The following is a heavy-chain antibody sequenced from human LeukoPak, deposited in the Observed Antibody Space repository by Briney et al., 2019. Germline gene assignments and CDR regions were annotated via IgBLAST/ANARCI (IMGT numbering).Heavy chain of an antibody. D-gene: IGHD3-3*01. V-gene: IGHV4-39*01. CDR2: MRYRGSP. Sequence: PSETLSLTCTVSGGSISSSSYYWGWIRQPPGKGREWIGSMRYRGSPYYNPSLKSRVTISVDTSKNHFSLKLSSVTAADTAVYYCADYDFWSGFYYMDVWGKGTTVTVSS. CDR1: GGSISSSSYY. J-gene: IGHJ6*03. CDR3: ADYDFWSGFYYMDV.